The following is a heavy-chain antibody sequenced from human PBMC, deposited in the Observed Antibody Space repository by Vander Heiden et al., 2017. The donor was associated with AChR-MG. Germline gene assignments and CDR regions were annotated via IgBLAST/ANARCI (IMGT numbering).Heavy chain of an antibody. CDR3: ARDSGRYDGPNYYGMDV. V-gene: IGHV1-69*01. Sequence: QVQLVQSGAEVKKPGSSVKVSCKASGGTFNSYGISWVRQAPGQGLEWMGGIIPMFGTAKYEQKFQGRVTITADESTSTAYMELSSLRSEDTAVYYCARDSGRYDGPNYYGMDVWGQGTKGTVSS. CDR2: IIPMFGTA. CDR1: GGTFNSYG. J-gene: IGHJ6*02. D-gene: IGHD3-10*01.